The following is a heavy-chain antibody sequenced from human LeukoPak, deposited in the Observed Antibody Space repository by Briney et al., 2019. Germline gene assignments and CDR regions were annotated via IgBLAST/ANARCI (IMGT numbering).Heavy chain of an antibody. CDR3: ARVGGFGDYYDSSGYTYMDV. CDR2: ISAYNGNT. J-gene: IGHJ6*03. V-gene: IGHV1-18*01. D-gene: IGHD3-22*01. CDR1: GYTFTSYG. Sequence: GASVKVSCKASGYTFTSYGISWVRQAPGQGLEWMGWISAYNGNTNYAQKLQGRVTMTTDTSTSTAYMELRSLRSDDTAVYYCARVGGFGDYYDSSGYTYMDVWGKGTTVTVSS.